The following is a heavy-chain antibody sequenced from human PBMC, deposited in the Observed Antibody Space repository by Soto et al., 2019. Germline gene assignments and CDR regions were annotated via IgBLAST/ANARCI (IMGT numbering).Heavy chain of an antibody. CDR3: AREDSGYVSLHYYFDY. CDR1: GGSISSSSYY. J-gene: IGHJ4*02. Sequence: QLQLQESGPGLVKPSETLSLTCTVSGGSISSSSYYWGWIRQPPGKGLEWIGSIYYSGSTYYNPSLKSRVTISVDTSKNQFALKLSSVTAAETAVYYCAREDSGYVSLHYYFDYWGQGTLVTVSS. CDR2: IYYSGST. V-gene: IGHV4-39*02. D-gene: IGHD5-12*01.